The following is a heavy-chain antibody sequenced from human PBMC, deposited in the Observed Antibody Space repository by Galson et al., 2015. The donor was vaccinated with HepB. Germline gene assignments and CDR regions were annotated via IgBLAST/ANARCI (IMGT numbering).Heavy chain of an antibody. J-gene: IGHJ6*03. CDR2: IIPIFGTA. CDR3: ARVRDYSSLTYYYYYMDV. D-gene: IGHD4-11*01. CDR1: GGTFSSYA. V-gene: IGHV1-69*13. Sequence: SVKVSCKASGGTFSSYAISWVRQAPGQGLEWMGGIIPIFGTANYAQKFQGRVTITADESTSTAYMELSSPRSEDTAVYYCARVRDYSSLTYYYYYMDVWGKGTTVTVSS.